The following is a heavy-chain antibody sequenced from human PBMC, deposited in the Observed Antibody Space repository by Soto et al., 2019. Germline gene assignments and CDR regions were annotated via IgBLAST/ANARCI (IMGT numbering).Heavy chain of an antibody. CDR3: ARRYCSSTSCQHFDY. CDR2: INHSGST. D-gene: IGHD2-2*01. J-gene: IGHJ4*02. V-gene: IGHV4-34*01. CDR1: GGSFSGYY. Sequence: PSETLSLTCAVYGGSFSGYYWSWIRQPPGKGLEWIGEINHSGSTNYNPSLKSRVTISVDTSKNQFSLKLSSVTAADTAVYYCARRYCSSTSCQHFDYWGQGTLVTVCS.